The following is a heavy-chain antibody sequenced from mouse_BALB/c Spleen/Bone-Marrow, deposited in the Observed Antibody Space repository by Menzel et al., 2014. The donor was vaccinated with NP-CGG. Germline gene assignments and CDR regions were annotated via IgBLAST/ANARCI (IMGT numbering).Heavy chain of an antibody. V-gene: IGHV1-4*02. CDR2: INPSRGYT. Sequence: VQLQQSTAELARPGASVKMSCRASGYTFTTYTIQWVKQRPGQGLEWIGYINPSRGYTEYNQKFKDKTTLTADKSSSTAYMQLSSLTSEDSAVYYCAREGTYYAYFDYWGQGTTPTVSS. CDR1: GYTFTTYT. D-gene: IGHD2-10*01. J-gene: IGHJ2*01. CDR3: AREGTYYAYFDY.